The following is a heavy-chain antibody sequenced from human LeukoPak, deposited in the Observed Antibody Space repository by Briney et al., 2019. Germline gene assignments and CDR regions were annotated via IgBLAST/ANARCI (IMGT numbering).Heavy chain of an antibody. D-gene: IGHD3-22*01. CDR3: ARDDDSKGSMDV. CDR1: GGSISTYY. CDR2: IDYSGST. J-gene: IGHJ6*03. Sequence: SETLSLTCSVSGGSISTYYWSWVRQSPGKGLEWIGHIDYSGSTNYNPSLESRVAMSVDTSKNQFSLKLSSVTPEDTAVYYCARDDDSKGSMDVWGKGTTVTVSS. V-gene: IGHV4-59*12.